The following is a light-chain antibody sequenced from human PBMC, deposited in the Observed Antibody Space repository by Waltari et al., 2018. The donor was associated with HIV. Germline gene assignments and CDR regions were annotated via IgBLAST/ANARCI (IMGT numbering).Light chain of an antibody. CDR3: SSYTTTRTLV. CDR1: SSDVGAYNY. V-gene: IGLV2-14*01. J-gene: IGLJ2*01. Sequence: QSALTQPASVSGSPGQSITISCTGTSSDVGAYNYVSWYQQHPDKAPKLMIYEVSKRPSGVSNRFSGSKSGNTASLTISGLQAEDEADYYCSSYTTTRTLVFGGGTKLTVL. CDR2: EVS.